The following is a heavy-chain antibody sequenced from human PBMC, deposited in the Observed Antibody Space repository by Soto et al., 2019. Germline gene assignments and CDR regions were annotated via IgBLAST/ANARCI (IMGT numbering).Heavy chain of an antibody. Sequence: QVQLVQSGAEVKKPGASVKVSCKASGYTFTNYAMHWVRQAPGQRLEWMGWINAGNGNTKYSQKFQGRVTITRDTSASTAYMELSSLRSEDTAVYYCARQRCSSTTCPFLDYWGQGTLVTVSS. CDR1: GYTFTNYA. D-gene: IGHD2-2*01. CDR3: ARQRCSSTTCPFLDY. V-gene: IGHV1-3*01. CDR2: INAGNGNT. J-gene: IGHJ4*02.